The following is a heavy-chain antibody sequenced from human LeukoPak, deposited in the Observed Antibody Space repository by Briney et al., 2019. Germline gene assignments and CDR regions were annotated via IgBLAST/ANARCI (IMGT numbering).Heavy chain of an antibody. D-gene: IGHD3-22*01. J-gene: IGHJ4*02. Sequence: SVKVSCKAAGYTFTSYGISWVRQAPGQGLEWMGGIIPIFGTANYAQKFQGRVTITADESTSTAYMELSSLRSEDTAVYYCARVHEGNYYDSSGYSLDYWGQGTLVTVSS. CDR2: IIPIFGTA. V-gene: IGHV1-69*13. CDR3: ARVHEGNYYDSSGYSLDY. CDR1: GYTFTSYG.